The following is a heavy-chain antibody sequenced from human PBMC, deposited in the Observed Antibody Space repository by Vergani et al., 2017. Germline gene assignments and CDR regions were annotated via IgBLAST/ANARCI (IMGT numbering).Heavy chain of an antibody. Sequence: QVQLVESGGGVVQPGRSLRLSCAASGFTFSSYGMHLVRQAPGKGLEWVAVISYDGSNKYYADSVKGRFTISRDNSKNTLYLQMNSLRAEDTAVYYCAKDSIVVVTATHSXIDYWGQGTLVTVSS. CDR2: ISYDGSNK. D-gene: IGHD2-21*02. J-gene: IGHJ4*02. V-gene: IGHV3-30*18. CDR3: AKDSIVVVTATHSXIDY. CDR1: GFTFSSYG.